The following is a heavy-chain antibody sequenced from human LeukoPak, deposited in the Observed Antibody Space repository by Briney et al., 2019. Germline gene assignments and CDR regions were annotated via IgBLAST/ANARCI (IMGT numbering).Heavy chain of an antibody. CDR2: ISTFNGNT. J-gene: IGHJ4*02. CDR1: GYILTSYG. D-gene: IGHD6-19*01. V-gene: IGHV1-18*01. CDR3: ARDSLAVAGTFDY. Sequence: ASVKVSCKASGYILTSYGISWVRQAPGQGLEWMGWISTFNGNTNYAQKVQGRVIMTTDTSTSTAYMELRSLRSDDTAAYYCARDSLAVAGTFDYWGQGTLVTVSS.